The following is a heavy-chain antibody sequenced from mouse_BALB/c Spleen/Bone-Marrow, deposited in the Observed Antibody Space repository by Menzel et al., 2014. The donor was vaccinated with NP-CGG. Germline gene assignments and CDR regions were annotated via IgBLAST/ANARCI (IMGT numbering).Heavy chain of an antibody. CDR1: GFNIKDYY. CDR3: NGSDYAMDY. J-gene: IGHJ4*01. Sequence: EVQLQQSGAELVRSGASVKLSCTASGFNIKDYYMHWVKQRPEQGLEWIGWIDPENGDTEYAPKFQGKATMTADTSSNTAYLQHRSLTTEDSDVYYCNGSDYAMDYWGQRTTVTVSS. V-gene: IGHV14-4*02. CDR2: IDPENGDT. D-gene: IGHD1-1*01.